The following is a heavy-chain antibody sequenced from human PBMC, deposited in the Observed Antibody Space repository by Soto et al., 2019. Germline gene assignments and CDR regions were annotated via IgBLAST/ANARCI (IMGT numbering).Heavy chain of an antibody. Sequence: GGSLRLSCAASGFTFDDYAMHWVRQAPGKGLEWVSGISWNSGSIGYADSVKGRFTISRDNAKNSLYLQMNSLRAEDTALYYCAKGKGVVATMDYYYYYGMDVWGQGTTVTDSS. V-gene: IGHV3-9*01. CDR3: AKGKGVVATMDYYYYYGMDV. CDR1: GFTFDDYA. D-gene: IGHD5-12*01. J-gene: IGHJ6*02. CDR2: ISWNSGSI.